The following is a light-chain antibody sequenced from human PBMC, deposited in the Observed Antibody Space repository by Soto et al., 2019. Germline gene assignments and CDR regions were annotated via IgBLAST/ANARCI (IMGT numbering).Light chain of an antibody. Sequence: EIVLTQSPATLSLSPGERATLSCRASQSVNNYLAWYQQKPGQAPRLLIYDASNLATAIPARFSGSGSGTDFTLTISSLEHEDFAVYYCQQRSSWPRWTFGQGTKVEIK. J-gene: IGKJ1*01. CDR1: QSVNNY. V-gene: IGKV3-11*01. CDR3: QQRSSWPRWT. CDR2: DAS.